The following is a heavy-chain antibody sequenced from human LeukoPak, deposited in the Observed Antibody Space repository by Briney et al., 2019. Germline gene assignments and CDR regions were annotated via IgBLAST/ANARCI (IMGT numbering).Heavy chain of an antibody. V-gene: IGHV3-23*01. Sequence: GGSLRLSCAASGFTFSTYAMSWVRQAPGKGLEWVSSISANGGTTHCADSVKGRFTISRDNSKNTTYLQMNSLRAEDTAVYYCAKESPHFDYWGQGTLVTVSS. CDR2: ISANGGTT. CDR3: AKESPHFDY. CDR1: GFTFSTYA. J-gene: IGHJ4*02.